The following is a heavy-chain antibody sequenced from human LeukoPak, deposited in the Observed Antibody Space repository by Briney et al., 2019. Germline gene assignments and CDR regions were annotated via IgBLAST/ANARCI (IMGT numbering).Heavy chain of an antibody. Sequence: PSETLSLTCTVSGYSISSGYYWGWIRQPPGEGLEWIGSIYHSGSTYYNPSLKSRLTISVDTSNNQFSLRLSSVTAADTAVYYCARNTAYYDSSGYYFNWFDPWGQGTLVTVSS. V-gene: IGHV4-38-2*02. CDR1: GYSISSGYY. CDR2: IYHSGST. CDR3: ARNTAYYDSSGYYFNWFDP. J-gene: IGHJ5*02. D-gene: IGHD3-22*01.